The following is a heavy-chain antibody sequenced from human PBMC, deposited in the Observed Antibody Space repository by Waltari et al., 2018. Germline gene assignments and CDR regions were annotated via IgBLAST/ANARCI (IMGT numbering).Heavy chain of an antibody. CDR3: AREAIFGVVRRGYDY. V-gene: IGHV4-38-2*02. CDR1: GYSISSGYY. CDR2: IYHSGST. J-gene: IGHJ4*02. Sequence: QVQLQESGPGLVKPSETLSLTCTVSGYSISSGYYWGWIRQPPGKGLEWIGSIYHSGSTYYNPSLKSRVTISVDTSKNQFSLKLSSVTAADTAVYYCAREAIFGVVRRGYDYWGQGTLVTVSS. D-gene: IGHD3-3*01.